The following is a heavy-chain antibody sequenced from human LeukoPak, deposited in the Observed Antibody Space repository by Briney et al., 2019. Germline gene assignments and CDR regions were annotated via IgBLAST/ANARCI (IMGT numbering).Heavy chain of an antibody. CDR2: IYWDDDK. J-gene: IGHJ4*02. V-gene: IGHV2-5*08. Sequence: TLSLTCTVSGGSISSYYWSWIRQPPGKALEWLALIYWDDDKRYSPSLKSRLTITKDTSKNQVVLTMTNMDPVDTATYYCAHGYYDSSGLFDYWGQGTLVTVSS. D-gene: IGHD3-22*01. CDR3: AHGYYDSSGLFDY. CDR1: GGSISSYYW.